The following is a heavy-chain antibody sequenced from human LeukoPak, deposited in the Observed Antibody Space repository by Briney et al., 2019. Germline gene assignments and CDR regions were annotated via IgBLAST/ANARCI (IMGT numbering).Heavy chain of an antibody. V-gene: IGHV4-34*01. CDR2: INHSGST. CDR3: ARGPRIAVAGTGGWFDP. Sequence: SETLSLTCAVYGVSFSGYYWSWLRQPPGKGLEWIGEINHSGSTNYNPSLKSRVTISVDTSKNQFSLKLSSVTAADTAVYYCARGPRIAVAGTGGWFDPWGQGTLVTVSS. D-gene: IGHD6-19*01. J-gene: IGHJ5*02. CDR1: GVSFSGYY.